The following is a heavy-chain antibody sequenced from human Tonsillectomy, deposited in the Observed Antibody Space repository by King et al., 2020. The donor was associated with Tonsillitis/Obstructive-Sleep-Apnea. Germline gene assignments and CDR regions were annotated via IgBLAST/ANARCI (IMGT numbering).Heavy chain of an antibody. V-gene: IGHV4-39*01. Sequence: LQLQESGPGLVKPSETLSLTCTVSGGSISSSSYYWGWIRQPPGKGLEWIGSIYYSGSTYYNPSLKSRVTISVDTSKNQFSLKLSSVTAADTAVYYCARLLGLYGFDYWGQGTLVTVSS. CDR3: ARLLGLYGFDY. CDR1: GGSISSSSYY. D-gene: IGHD3-16*01. J-gene: IGHJ4*02. CDR2: IYYSGST.